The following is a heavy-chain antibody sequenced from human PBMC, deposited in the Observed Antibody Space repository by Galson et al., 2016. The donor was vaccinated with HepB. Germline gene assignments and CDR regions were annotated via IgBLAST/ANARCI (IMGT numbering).Heavy chain of an antibody. CDR1: GGSISSGGYF. Sequence: TLSLTCTVSGGSISSGGYFWSWIRQHPGKGLEWIGYIYYTGRAYYNPSLKTRIVISVATSKNQFSLKLSSVTAADTGVYYCARDISAVNRVGYYGMDVWGQGTTVTVS. D-gene: IGHD6-13*01. CDR3: ARDISAVNRVGYYGMDV. CDR2: IYYTGRA. J-gene: IGHJ6*02. V-gene: IGHV4-31*03.